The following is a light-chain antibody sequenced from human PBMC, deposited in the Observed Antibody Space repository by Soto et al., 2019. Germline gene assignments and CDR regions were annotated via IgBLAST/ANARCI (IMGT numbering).Light chain of an antibody. CDR2: DAS. J-gene: IGKJ4*01. Sequence: EIVLTQSPATLSLSPGNRATLSCRASQSVSGYLAWYQQKPGQAPRLLIYDASNRATGIPARFSGSGSGTDFTLTMTGLEPEDVAVDYCQQRSNWPSTFGGGTKVDIK. CDR3: QQRSNWPST. V-gene: IGKV3-11*01. CDR1: QSVSGY.